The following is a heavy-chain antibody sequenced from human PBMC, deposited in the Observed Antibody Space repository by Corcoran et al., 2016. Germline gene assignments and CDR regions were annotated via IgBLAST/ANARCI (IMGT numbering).Heavy chain of an antibody. CDR1: GGTFSSYA. CDR2: IIPIFGTA. J-gene: IGHJ6*02. CDR3: AGALEDYGDYAGWLLDYYYGMDV. D-gene: IGHD4-17*01. Sequence: QVQLVQSGAEVKKPGSSVKVSCKASGGTFSSYAISWVRQAPGQGLEWMGGIIPIFGTANYAQKFQGRVTITADESTSTAYRELSSLRSEDTAVYYCAGALEDYGDYAGWLLDYYYGMDVWGQGTTVTVSS. V-gene: IGHV1-69*01.